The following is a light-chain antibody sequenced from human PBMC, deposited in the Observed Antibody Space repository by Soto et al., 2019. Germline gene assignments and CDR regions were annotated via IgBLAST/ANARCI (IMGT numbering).Light chain of an antibody. CDR2: GVT. V-gene: IGLV2-23*02. J-gene: IGLJ2*01. Sequence: QSALTQPASVSGSPGQSITISCTGTNNDVGAFHLVSWYQQHPVKAPKLIIFGVTERPSGVSNRFSGSKSANTASLTISGLRAEDEGDYYCCSYAGSGNYWIFGGGTKVTVL. CDR1: NNDVGAFHL. CDR3: CSYAGSGNYWI.